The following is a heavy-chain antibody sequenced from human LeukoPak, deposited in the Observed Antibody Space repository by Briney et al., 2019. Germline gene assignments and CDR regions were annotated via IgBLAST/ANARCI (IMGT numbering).Heavy chain of an antibody. CDR2: ISAYNGNT. Sequence: GASVKVSCKASGYTFSSYAISWVRQAPGQGLEWMGWISAYNGNTNYAQKLQGRVTMTTDTSTSTAYMELRSLRSDDTAVYYCARIVVVPAAISTFDYWGQGTLVTVSS. J-gene: IGHJ4*02. V-gene: IGHV1-18*01. CDR3: ARIVVVPAAISTFDY. D-gene: IGHD2-2*02. CDR1: GYTFSSYA.